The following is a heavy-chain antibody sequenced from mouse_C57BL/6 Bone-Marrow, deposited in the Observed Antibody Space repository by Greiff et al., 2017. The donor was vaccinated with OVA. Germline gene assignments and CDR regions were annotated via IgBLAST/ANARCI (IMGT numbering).Heavy chain of an antibody. Sequence: QVQLQQSGPELVKPGASVTISCKASGYTFSSSWMNWVKQRPGKGLEWIGRIYPGDGVTDYNGQFKGKAILTADKSYSTAYLQLSSLTSEDTAVYFFARLEYGRGFAYWGQGTLVTVSA. V-gene: IGHV1-82*01. J-gene: IGHJ3*01. CDR2: IYPGDGVT. D-gene: IGHD1-1*01. CDR1: GYTFSSSW. CDR3: ARLEYGRGFAY.